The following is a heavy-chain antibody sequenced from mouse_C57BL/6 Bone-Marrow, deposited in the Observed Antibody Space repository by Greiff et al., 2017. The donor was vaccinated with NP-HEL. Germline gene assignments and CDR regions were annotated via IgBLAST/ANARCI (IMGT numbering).Heavy chain of an antibody. Sequence: EVKLVESGGGLVQSGRSLRLSCATSGFTFSDFYMEWVRQAPGKGLEWIAASRNKANDYTTEYSASVKGRFIVSRDTSQSILYLQMNALRADDTSIYYCARDAEGYFDYWGQGTTLTVSS. V-gene: IGHV7-1*01. CDR1: GFTFSDFY. J-gene: IGHJ2*01. CDR2: SRNKANDYTT. CDR3: ARDAEGYFDY.